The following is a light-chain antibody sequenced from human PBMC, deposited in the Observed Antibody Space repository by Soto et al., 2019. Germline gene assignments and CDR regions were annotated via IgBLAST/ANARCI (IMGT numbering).Light chain of an antibody. J-gene: IGKJ1*01. V-gene: IGKV3-20*01. CDR2: AAS. Sequence: EIVLTQSPGTLSLSPGERATLSCRPSQSVSSTYLDWYQQKPGQAPRLLIYAASSRATGIPDRFSGGASATDFTLTISRLEPEDFAVYYCRHYINSQWPFGQGTKVEIK. CDR3: RHYINSQWP. CDR1: QSVSSTY.